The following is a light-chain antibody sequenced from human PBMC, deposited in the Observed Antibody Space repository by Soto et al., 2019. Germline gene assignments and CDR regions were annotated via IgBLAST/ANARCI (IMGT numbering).Light chain of an antibody. CDR2: DVT. CDR1: RRDVGGYDY. J-gene: IGLJ1*01. CDR3: FSYAGNYTFV. Sequence: LTQPRSVSGSPGQSVSISCTGTRRDVGGYDYVSWYQQHPGIAPKLMIYDVTKRPSGVPDRFSGSKSGNTASLIISGLQAEDESDYYCFSYAGNYTFVFGTGTKVTVL. V-gene: IGLV2-11*01.